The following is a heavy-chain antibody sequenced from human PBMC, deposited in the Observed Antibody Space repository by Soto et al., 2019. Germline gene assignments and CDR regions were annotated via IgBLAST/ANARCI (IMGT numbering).Heavy chain of an antibody. D-gene: IGHD3-3*01. J-gene: IGHJ6*02. Sequence: GGSLRLSCAASGFTFSDYYMSWIRQAPGKGLEWVSYISSSSSYTNYADSVKGRFTISRDNAKNSLYLQMNSLRAEDTAVYYCARDSTRYDFWSGYHGGMDVWGQGTTVTVSS. CDR3: ARDSTRYDFWSGYHGGMDV. CDR2: ISSSSSYT. V-gene: IGHV3-11*06. CDR1: GFTFSDYY.